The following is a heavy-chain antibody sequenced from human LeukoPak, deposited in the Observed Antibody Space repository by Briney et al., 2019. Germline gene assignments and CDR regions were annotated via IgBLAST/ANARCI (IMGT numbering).Heavy chain of an antibody. Sequence: ASVKVSCKASGYTFTSYDINWVRQATGQGLEWMGWMNPNSGNTGYAQKFQGRVTMTRNTSISTAYMELNSLRAEDTAVYYCAKDLIPTIFGVVIIFTGSDYWGQGTLVTVSS. CDR3: AKDLIPTIFGVVIIFTGSDY. CDR2: MNPNSGNT. D-gene: IGHD3-3*01. V-gene: IGHV1-8*01. CDR1: GYTFTSYD. J-gene: IGHJ4*02.